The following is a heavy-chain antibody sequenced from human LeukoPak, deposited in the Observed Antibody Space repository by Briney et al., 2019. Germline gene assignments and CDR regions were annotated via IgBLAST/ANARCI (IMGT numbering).Heavy chain of an antibody. D-gene: IGHD6-13*01. CDR3: AKDPIAAAGTPGAPTFDY. CDR2: ISGSGGST. CDR1: GFTFSSYA. Sequence: GGSLRLSCAASGFTFSSYAMSWVRQAPGKGLEWVSAISGSGGSTYYADSVKGRFTISRDNSKNTLYLQMNSLRAEDTAVYYCAKDPIAAAGTPGAPTFDYWGQGTLVTVSS. V-gene: IGHV3-23*01. J-gene: IGHJ4*02.